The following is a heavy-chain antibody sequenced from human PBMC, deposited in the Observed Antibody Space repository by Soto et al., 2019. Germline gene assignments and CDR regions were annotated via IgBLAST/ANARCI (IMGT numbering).Heavy chain of an antibody. CDR1: RFTFSEPY. V-gene: IGHV3-11*03. CDR3: GTLSARSSSFLTL. CDR2: ISSSGVYR. D-gene: IGHD6-13*01. J-gene: IGHJ4*02. Sequence: GGSLRLSCAASRFTFSEPYLTWIRQAPGKGLEWLAYISSSGVYRDYATSVRGRFTISRDNANDSLYLQLTSLRDEDTAVYYCGTLSARSSSFLTLWGQGT.